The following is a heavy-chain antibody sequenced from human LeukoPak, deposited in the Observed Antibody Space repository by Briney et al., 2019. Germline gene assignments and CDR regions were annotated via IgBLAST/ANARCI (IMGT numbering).Heavy chain of an antibody. D-gene: IGHD3-16*02. CDR2: IYYSGST. CDR3: ARELYLWGSYRWDY. CDR1: GGSISSYY. J-gene: IGHJ4*02. V-gene: IGHV4-59*01. Sequence: SETLSLTCTVSGGSISSYYWSWIRQPPGKGLEWIGYIYYSGSTNYNPSLKSRVTISVDTSKNQFSLKLSSVTAADTAVYYCARELYLWGSYRWDYWGQGTLVTVSS.